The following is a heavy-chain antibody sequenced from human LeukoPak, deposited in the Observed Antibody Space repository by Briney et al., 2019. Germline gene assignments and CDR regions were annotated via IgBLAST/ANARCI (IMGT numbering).Heavy chain of an antibody. J-gene: IGHJ4*02. D-gene: IGHD5-18*01. Sequence: GGSLRLSCAASGFTFGSYGINWVRQAPGKGLEWVSSVSSSSSYIYYADSVKGRFTISRDSAKNSLYLQMNSLRAEDTAVYYCARDRYNYGYEVDYWGQGTLVTVSS. CDR3: ARDRYNYGYEVDY. CDR2: VSSSSSYI. CDR1: GFTFGSYG. V-gene: IGHV3-21*01.